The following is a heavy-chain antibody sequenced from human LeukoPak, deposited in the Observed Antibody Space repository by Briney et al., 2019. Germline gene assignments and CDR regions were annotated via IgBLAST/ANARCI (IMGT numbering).Heavy chain of an antibody. J-gene: IGHJ4*02. D-gene: IGHD5-12*01. V-gene: IGHV4-59*01. CDR3: ARAADSGRAPFDY. Sequence: SETLSLTCTVSGGFISNYYWNWIRQPPGKGLEWIGYIYYNGNTNYNPSLNSRVTISVDTSKNQFSLKLSSVTAADSAMYHCARAADSGRAPFDYWGQGTLVTVSS. CDR2: IYYNGNT. CDR1: GGFISNYY.